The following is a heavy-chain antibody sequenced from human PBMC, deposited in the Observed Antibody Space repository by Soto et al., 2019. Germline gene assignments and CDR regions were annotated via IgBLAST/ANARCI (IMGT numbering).Heavy chain of an antibody. J-gene: IGHJ4*02. CDR2: ITTDKGKT. CDR1: GYTFTSYG. V-gene: IGHV1-18*01. CDR3: ATRSPAFDY. Sequence: QVQLMQSGPEVKKPGASVKVSCKTSGYTFTSYGISWVRQAPGQGLEWRGWITTDKGKTTYAQRFQGRVTMTTDTSTSTAYMELRSLRSDDTAVYYCATRSPAFDYWGQGTLVTVSS.